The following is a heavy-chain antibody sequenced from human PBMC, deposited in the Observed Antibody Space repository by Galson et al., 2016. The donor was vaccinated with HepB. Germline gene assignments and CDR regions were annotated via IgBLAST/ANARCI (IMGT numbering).Heavy chain of an antibody. Sequence: SLRLSCAASGFTFSSYAMSWVRQAPGKGLEWVSAISGSGGSTYYADSVKGRFTISRGNSKNTLYLQMNSLRAEDTAVYYCAKGRVPGKRGLDFDYWGQGTLVTVSS. CDR2: ISGSGGST. CDR1: GFTFSSYA. CDR3: AKGRVPGKRGLDFDY. V-gene: IGHV3-23*01. D-gene: IGHD3-10*02. J-gene: IGHJ4*02.